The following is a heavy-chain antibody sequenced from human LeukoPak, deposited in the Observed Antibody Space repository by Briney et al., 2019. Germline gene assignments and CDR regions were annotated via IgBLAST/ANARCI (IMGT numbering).Heavy chain of an antibody. Sequence: QPGGSLRLSCAASGFTFSNYAMSWVRQAPEKGLEWVSGVSTSGGDTYYADYEKGRFTISRDNSKNTLYLQMNSLRAEDTAIYYCAKRVSYSSSPFDYWGQGTLVTVSS. CDR1: GFTFSNYA. V-gene: IGHV3-23*01. CDR2: VSTSGGDT. J-gene: IGHJ4*02. D-gene: IGHD6-13*01. CDR3: AKRVSYSSSPFDY.